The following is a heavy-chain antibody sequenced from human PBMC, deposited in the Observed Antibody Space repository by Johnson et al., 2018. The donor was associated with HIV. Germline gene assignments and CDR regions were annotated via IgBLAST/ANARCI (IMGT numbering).Heavy chain of an antibody. CDR1: GFTFSSYG. V-gene: IGHV3-NL1*01. Sequence: QVQLVESGGGVVQPGRSLRLSCAASGFTFSSYGMHWVRQAPGKGLVWVSRVNSDGSSLSYADSVKGRFTISRDNAKNTLYLQMNSLRAEDTAVYYCARDKANWGPSRDVGAFDIWGQGTMVTVSS. CDR2: VNSDGSSL. J-gene: IGHJ3*02. CDR3: ARDKANWGPSRDVGAFDI. D-gene: IGHD7-27*01.